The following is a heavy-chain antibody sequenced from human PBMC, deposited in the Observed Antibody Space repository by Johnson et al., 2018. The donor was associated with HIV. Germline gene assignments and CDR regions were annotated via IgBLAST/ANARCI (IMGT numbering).Heavy chain of an antibody. CDR3: ARSNAFDI. CDR2: IYSGGST. Sequence: VQLVESGGGLIQPGGSLRLSCAASGFTVSSNYMTWVRQAPGKGLEWVSVIYSGGSTYYTDSVTGRFTISRDNAKDSLFRQMNRLRAEATAVYYCARSNAFDIWGQGTMVTVSS. V-gene: IGHV3-53*01. J-gene: IGHJ3*02. CDR1: GFTVSSNY.